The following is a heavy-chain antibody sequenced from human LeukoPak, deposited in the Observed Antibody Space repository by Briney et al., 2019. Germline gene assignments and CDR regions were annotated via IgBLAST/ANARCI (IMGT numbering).Heavy chain of an antibody. CDR1: GYTFTSYG. Sequence: ASVKVSCKASGYTFTSYGISWVRQAPGQGLEWMGWISAYSGNTNYAQKLQGRVTMTTDTSTSTAYMELRSLRSDDTAVYYCARHWRELLLGGRFDPWGQGTLVTVSS. D-gene: IGHD1-26*01. CDR2: ISAYSGNT. V-gene: IGHV1-18*01. CDR3: ARHWRELLLGGRFDP. J-gene: IGHJ5*02.